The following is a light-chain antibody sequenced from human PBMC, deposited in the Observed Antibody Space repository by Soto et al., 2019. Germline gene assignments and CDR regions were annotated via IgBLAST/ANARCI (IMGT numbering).Light chain of an antibody. CDR2: DAS. Sequence: DIQMTQSPSSLSASVGDRVTITCQASQGISNYLNWYQQKPGKAPKLLIYDASNLETGVPSRFSGSGSATDFTFTISSLQTEDIETYYCQQYDNPPLTFGGGTKV. J-gene: IGKJ4*01. V-gene: IGKV1-33*01. CDR1: QGISNY. CDR3: QQYDNPPLT.